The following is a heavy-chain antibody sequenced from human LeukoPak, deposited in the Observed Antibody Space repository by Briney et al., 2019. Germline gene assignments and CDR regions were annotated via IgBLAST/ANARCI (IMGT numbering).Heavy chain of an antibody. CDR2: ISYGGSNK. J-gene: IGHJ6*03. D-gene: IGHD2-2*01. CDR1: GLTFSSYA. CDR3: ARREGCSSTSCDPMDV. V-gene: IGHV3-30*01. Sequence: GGSLRLSCAASGLTFSSYAMHWVRQAPGKGLEWVAVISYGGSNKYYADSVKGRFPISRDNSKNTLYLQMNSLRAEDTAVYYCARREGCSSTSCDPMDVWGKGTTVTVSS.